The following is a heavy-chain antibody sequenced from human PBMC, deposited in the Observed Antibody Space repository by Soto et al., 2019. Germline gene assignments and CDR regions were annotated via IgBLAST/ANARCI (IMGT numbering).Heavy chain of an antibody. Sequence: EVQLVESGGGLVQPGRSLRLSCAASGFTFDDYAMHWVRQAPGKGLEWVSGISWNSGSIGYAESVKGRFTISRDNAKNSLYLQMNSVCADDKALCCGERRLREEAYCGGDGYRGGFDYLGQGTLVNGFS. V-gene: IGHV3-9*01. CDR2: ISWNSGSI. J-gene: IGHJ4*02. D-gene: IGHD2-21*01. CDR1: GFTFDDYA. CDR3: ERRLREEAYCGGDGYRGGFDY.